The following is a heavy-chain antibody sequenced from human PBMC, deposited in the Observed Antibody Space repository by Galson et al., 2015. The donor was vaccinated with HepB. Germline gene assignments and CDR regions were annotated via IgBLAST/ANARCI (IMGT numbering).Heavy chain of an antibody. Sequence: SLRLSCAASGFTFSSYGMHWVRQAPGKGLEWVAVISYDGSNKYYADSVKGRFTISRDNSKNTLYLQMNSLRAEDTAVYYCAKDGGGGGDYYDSSGYYYDAFDIWGQGTMVTVSS. CDR1: GFTFSSYG. D-gene: IGHD3-22*01. J-gene: IGHJ3*02. CDR2: ISYDGSNK. CDR3: AKDGGGGGDYYDSSGYYYDAFDI. V-gene: IGHV3-30*18.